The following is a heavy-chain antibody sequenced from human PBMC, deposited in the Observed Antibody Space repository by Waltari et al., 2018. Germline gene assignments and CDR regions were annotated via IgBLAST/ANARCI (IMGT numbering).Heavy chain of an antibody. Sequence: QVQLVQSGAEVKKPGSSVKVSCKASGGTFSSYAISWVRQAPGQGLEWMGGIIPIFGTANYAQKFQGRVTITTDESTSTAYMELSSLRSEDTAVYYCATSNPPNEGVVGPYYFDYWGQGTLVTVSS. V-gene: IGHV1-69*05. J-gene: IGHJ4*02. CDR1: GGTFSSYA. D-gene: IGHD2-15*01. CDR2: IIPIFGTA. CDR3: ATSNPPNEGVVGPYYFDY.